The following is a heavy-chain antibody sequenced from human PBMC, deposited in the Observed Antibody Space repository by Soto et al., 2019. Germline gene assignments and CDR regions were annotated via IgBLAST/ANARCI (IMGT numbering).Heavy chain of an antibody. J-gene: IGHJ3*02. Sequence: ASVKVSCKASGYTFTSYAMHWVRQAPGQRLEWMGWINAGNGNTKYSQKFQGRVTITRDTSASTAYMELSSLRSEDTAVYYCARGSLGTYWGTFDIWGQGTMVTVS. D-gene: IGHD1-26*01. CDR2: INAGNGNT. CDR3: ARGSLGTYWGTFDI. CDR1: GYTFTSYA. V-gene: IGHV1-3*01.